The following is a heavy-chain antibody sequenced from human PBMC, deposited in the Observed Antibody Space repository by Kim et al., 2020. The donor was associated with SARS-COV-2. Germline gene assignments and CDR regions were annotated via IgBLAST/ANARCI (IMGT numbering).Heavy chain of an antibody. CDR1: GGSISSGGYY. D-gene: IGHD2-15*01. J-gene: IGHJ4*02. CDR2: IYYSGST. V-gene: IGHV4-31*03. Sequence: SETLSLTCTVSGGSISSGGYYWSWIRQHPGKGLEWIGYIYYSGSTYYNPSLKSRVIISVDTSNNQFSLKLGSVTAADTAVYYCARVGICSGGSCHVYFDSWGQGTLVTVSS. CDR3: ARVGICSGGSCHVYFDS.